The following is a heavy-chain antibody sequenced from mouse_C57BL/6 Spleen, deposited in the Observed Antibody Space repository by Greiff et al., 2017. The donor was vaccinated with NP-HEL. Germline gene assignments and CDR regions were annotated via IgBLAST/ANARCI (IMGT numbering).Heavy chain of an antibody. Sequence: EVKVVESEGGLVQPGSSMKLSCTASGFTFSDYYMAWVRQVPEKGLEWVANINYDGSSTYYLDSLKSRFIISRENAKNILYLQMSSLKSEDTATYYCARDMGWYFDVWGTGTTVTVSS. CDR2: INYDGSST. CDR1: GFTFSDYY. CDR3: ARDMGWYFDV. J-gene: IGHJ1*03. V-gene: IGHV5-16*01. D-gene: IGHD1-1*02.